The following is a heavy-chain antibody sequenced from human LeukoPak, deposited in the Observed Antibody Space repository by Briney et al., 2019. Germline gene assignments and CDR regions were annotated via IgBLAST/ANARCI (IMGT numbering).Heavy chain of an antibody. CDR3: ATSDRQFCSPSSCYMPFDF. Sequence: GSVKVSCKVSGHTLSEVSMHWERQAPGQGLEWVGGFDPRGGETVLAQKFQGRVTLTEDTSADTSSIELRSLRSEDTAVYYCATSDRQFCSPSSCYMPFDFWGRGTLVTVSS. V-gene: IGHV1-24*01. D-gene: IGHD2-2*02. CDR1: GHTLSEVS. J-gene: IGHJ4*02. CDR2: FDPRGGET.